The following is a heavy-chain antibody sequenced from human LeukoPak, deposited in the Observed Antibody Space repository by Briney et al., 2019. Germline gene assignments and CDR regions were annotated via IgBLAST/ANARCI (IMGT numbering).Heavy chain of an antibody. V-gene: IGHV3-30*18. Sequence: GGSLRLSCGASGFTFSSYGIHWVRQSPGKGLVWVAVVSYLGDDQFYAESVKGRFTISRDNSKKTVFLQMNSLRGEDTAVYYCAKDRSSGPHYYYGVDVWGRGTTVIVSS. D-gene: IGHD3-22*01. J-gene: IGHJ6*02. CDR2: VSYLGDDQ. CDR1: GFTFSSYG. CDR3: AKDRSSGPHYYYGVDV.